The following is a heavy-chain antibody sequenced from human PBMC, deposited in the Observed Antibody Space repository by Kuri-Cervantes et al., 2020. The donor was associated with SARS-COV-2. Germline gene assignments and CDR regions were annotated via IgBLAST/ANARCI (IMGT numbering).Heavy chain of an antibody. D-gene: IGHD3-10*01. CDR3: AIRVEKGVGDYYYYYYMDI. Sequence: SVKVSCKASGGTFSSYAISWVRQAPGQGLEWMGGIIPIFGTANYAQKFQGRVTITTEESTSTAYMELSSLRSEDTAVYYCAIRVEKGVGDYYYYYYMDIWGKGTTVTVSS. V-gene: IGHV1-69*05. J-gene: IGHJ6*03. CDR2: IIPIFGTA. CDR1: GGTFSSYA.